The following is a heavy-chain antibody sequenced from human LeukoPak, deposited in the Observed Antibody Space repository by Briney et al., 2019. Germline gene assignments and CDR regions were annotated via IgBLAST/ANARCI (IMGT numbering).Heavy chain of an antibody. CDR2: ISYDGSNK. CDR3: AKDKTPRNYYYDSSGLSLGY. D-gene: IGHD3-22*01. CDR1: GFTFSSYG. Sequence: GRSLRLSCAASGFTFSSYGMHWVRQAPGKGLEWVAVISYDGSNKYYADSVKGRFTISRDNSKNTLYLQMNSLRAEDTAVYYCAKDKTPRNYYYDSSGLSLGYWGQGTLVTVSS. V-gene: IGHV3-30*18. J-gene: IGHJ4*02.